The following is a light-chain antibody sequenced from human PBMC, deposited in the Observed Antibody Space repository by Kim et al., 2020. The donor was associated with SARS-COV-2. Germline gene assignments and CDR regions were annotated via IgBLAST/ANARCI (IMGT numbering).Light chain of an antibody. J-gene: IGKJ2*01. CDR2: GAF. Sequence: SLSPGERASLSCRAGQGVSTYLAWYQHKPGQSPRLLIYGAFNRAPGIPDRFSGSGSETDFTLTISRLQPEDFAVYYCQQYDTSPYNFGQGTKLEI. CDR1: QGVSTY. CDR3: QQYDTSPYN. V-gene: IGKV3-20*01.